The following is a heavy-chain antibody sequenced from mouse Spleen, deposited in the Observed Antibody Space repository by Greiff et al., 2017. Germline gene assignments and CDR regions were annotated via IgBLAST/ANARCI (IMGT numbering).Heavy chain of an antibody. CDR2: IWGGGST. Sequence: QVHVKQSGPGLVAPSQSLSITCTVSGFSLTSYGVDWVRQSPGKGLEWLGVIWGGGSTNYNSALKSRLSISKDNSKSQVFLKMNSLQTDDTAMYYCASDPSTMIRGAFAYWGQGTLVTVSA. V-gene: IGHV2-6*01. D-gene: IGHD2-4*01. J-gene: IGHJ3*01. CDR3: ASDPSTMIRGAFAY. CDR1: GFSLTSYG.